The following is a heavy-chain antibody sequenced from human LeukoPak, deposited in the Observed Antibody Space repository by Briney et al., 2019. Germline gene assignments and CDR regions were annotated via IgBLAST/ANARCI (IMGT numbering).Heavy chain of an antibody. CDR1: GYTFIGYY. Sequence: ASVKVSCKASGYTFIGYYMHWVRQAPGQGLEWVGRINPNNGDTNYAQKFQGRVTMTRDTSVSTAYMELSRLRSDDTAVYYCARLPNYYDSTGSFDYWGQGTLVTVSS. CDR2: INPNNGDT. D-gene: IGHD3-22*01. J-gene: IGHJ4*02. V-gene: IGHV1-2*06. CDR3: ARLPNYYDSTGSFDY.